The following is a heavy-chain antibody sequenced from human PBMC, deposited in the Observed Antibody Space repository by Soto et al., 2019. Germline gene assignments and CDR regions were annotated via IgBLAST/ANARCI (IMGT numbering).Heavy chain of an antibody. V-gene: IGHV1-18*01. D-gene: IGHD3-10*01. CDR1: GYIFTSND. CDR2: IRVRNGDT. Sequence: QVQFVQSGAEVKEPGDSVKVSCRASGYIFTSNDITWVRQAPGQGLEWMGRIRVRNGDTHYAPKFRGRVTVTRDTSTSTACMELRSLISDDTAVYYCARESRTWVDGVIGPGDYWGQGTLVTVSS. CDR3: ARESRTWVDGVIGPGDY. J-gene: IGHJ4*02.